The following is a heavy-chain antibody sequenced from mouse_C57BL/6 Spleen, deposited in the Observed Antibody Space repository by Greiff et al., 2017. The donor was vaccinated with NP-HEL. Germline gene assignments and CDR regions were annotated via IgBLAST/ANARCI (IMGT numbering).Heavy chain of an antibody. CDR1: GFTFSSYA. Sequence: DVHLVESGGGLVKPGGSLKLSCAASGFTFSSYAMSWVRQTPEKRLEWVATISDGGSYTYYPDNVKGRFTISRDNAKNNLYLQMSHLKSEDTAMYYCAREYYGSSDPFAYWGQGTLVTVSA. CDR3: AREYYGSSDPFAY. D-gene: IGHD1-1*01. CDR2: ISDGGSYT. V-gene: IGHV5-4*01. J-gene: IGHJ3*01.